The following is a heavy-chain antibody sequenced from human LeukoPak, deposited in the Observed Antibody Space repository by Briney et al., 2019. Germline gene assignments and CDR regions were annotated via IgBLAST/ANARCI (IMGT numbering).Heavy chain of an antibody. V-gene: IGHV3-23*01. J-gene: IGHJ5*02. CDR3: ARDTYYDFWSGYSDFDP. CDR1: GFTFSSYG. D-gene: IGHD3-3*01. CDR2: ISGSGGST. Sequence: GGSLRLSCAASGFTFSSYGMSWVRQAPGKGLEWVSAISGSGGSTYYADSVKGRFTISRDNSKNTLYLQMNSLRAEDTALYYCARDTYYDFWSGYSDFDPWGQGTLVTVSS.